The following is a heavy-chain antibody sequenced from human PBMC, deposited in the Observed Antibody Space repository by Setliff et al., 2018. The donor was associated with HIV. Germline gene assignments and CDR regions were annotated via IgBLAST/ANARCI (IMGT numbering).Heavy chain of an antibody. CDR1: GYTFTGYD. D-gene: IGHD3-22*01. Sequence: RASVKVSCKASGYTFTGYDINWVRQATGQGLEWMGWINPNSGGTNYAQKFQGWVTMTRDTSISTAYMELSRLRSDDTAVYYCARGMDYYDTSGYYQYYFDYWGQGTLVTVSS. V-gene: IGHV1-2*04. CDR3: ARGMDYYDTSGYYQYYFDY. CDR2: INPNSGGT. J-gene: IGHJ4*02.